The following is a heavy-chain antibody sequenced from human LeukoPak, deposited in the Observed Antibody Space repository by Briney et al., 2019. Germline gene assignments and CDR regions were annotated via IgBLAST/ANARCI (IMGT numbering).Heavy chain of an antibody. CDR2: IYPRDSDT. Sequence: GESLKISCKGSGYGFNSYWIGWVRQVPGKGLEWMGIIYPRDSDTRYSPSFQGQVTISADRSIGTAYLQWSSLKASDTAMYYCARGSDRGYNYGFDYWGQGTLVTVSS. D-gene: IGHD5-18*01. V-gene: IGHV5-51*01. CDR3: ARGSDRGYNYGFDY. J-gene: IGHJ4*02. CDR1: GYGFNSYW.